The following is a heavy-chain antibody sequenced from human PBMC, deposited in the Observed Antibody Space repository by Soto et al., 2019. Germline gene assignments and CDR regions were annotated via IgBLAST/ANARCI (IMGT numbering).Heavy chain of an antibody. CDR2: IYYSGST. V-gene: IGHV4-30-4*08. CDR3: AREDDGGDRDYYGLDV. D-gene: IGHD2-21*02. J-gene: IGHJ6*02. CDR1: GGSISSGGYY. Sequence: SETLSLTCTVSGGSISSGGYYWSWIRQHPGKGLEWIGYIYYSGSTYYNPSLKSRLTISVDTSKNQFSLKLTSVTAADTAVYFCAREDDGGDRDYYGLDVWGQGTTVTVSS.